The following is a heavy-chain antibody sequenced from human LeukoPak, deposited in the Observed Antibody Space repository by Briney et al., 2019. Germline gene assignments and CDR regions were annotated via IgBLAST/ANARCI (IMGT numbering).Heavy chain of an antibody. CDR2: ISAYNGNT. V-gene: IGHV1-18*01. CDR3: ASNPDYDSSGYN. D-gene: IGHD3-22*01. J-gene: IGHJ4*02. CDR1: GYTFTSYG. Sequence: ASMKVSCKASGYTFTSYGISWVRQAPGQGLEWMGWISAYNGNTNYAQKLQGRVTMTTDTSTSTAYMELRSLRSDDTAVYYCASNPDYDSSGYNWGQGTLVTVSS.